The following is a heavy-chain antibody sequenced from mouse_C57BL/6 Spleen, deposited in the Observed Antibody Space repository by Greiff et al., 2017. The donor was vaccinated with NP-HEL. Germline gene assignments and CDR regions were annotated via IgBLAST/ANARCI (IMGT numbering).Heavy chain of an antibody. V-gene: IGHV5-17*01. CDR2: ISSGSSTI. D-gene: IGHD2-4*01. CDR1: GFTFSDYG. J-gene: IGHJ2*01. CDR3: ARPGYDYAGDYFDY. Sequence: EVKLMESGGGLVKPGGSLKLSCAASGFTFSDYGMHWVRQAPEKGLEWVAYISSGSSTIYYADTVKGRFTISRDNAKNTLFLQMTSLRSEDTAMYYCARPGYDYAGDYFDYWGQGTTLTVSS.